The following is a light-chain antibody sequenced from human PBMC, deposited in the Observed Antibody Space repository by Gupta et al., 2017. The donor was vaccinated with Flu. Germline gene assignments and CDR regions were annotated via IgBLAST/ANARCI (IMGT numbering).Light chain of an antibody. Sequence: EIVLTQSPGTLSLSPGERATLSCRASQSLSGALAWYQQKPGQAPRLLIFSASGRATGNPGRFSGSGSGTEFTLTISRLEPEDFAVYYCQQQDSSPFTFGPGTTVDIK. CDR3: QQQDSSPFT. CDR1: QSLSGA. CDR2: SAS. J-gene: IGKJ3*01. V-gene: IGKV3-20*01.